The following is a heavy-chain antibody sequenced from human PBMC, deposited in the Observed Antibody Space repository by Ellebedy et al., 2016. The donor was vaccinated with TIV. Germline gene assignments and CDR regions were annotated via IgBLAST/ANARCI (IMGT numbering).Heavy chain of an antibody. D-gene: IGHD6-6*01. CDR3: VRGYSSSSDNLDY. CDR1: GFTFSSYW. CDR2: IKQDGSEK. V-gene: IGHV3-7*03. Sequence: GESLKISCAASGFTFSSYWMMWVRQAPGKGLEWVASIKQDGSEKYYVDSVKGRFTISRDNAKNSLYLQMNSLRGEDTAVYYCVRGYSSSSDNLDYWGQGTLVTVSS. J-gene: IGHJ4*02.